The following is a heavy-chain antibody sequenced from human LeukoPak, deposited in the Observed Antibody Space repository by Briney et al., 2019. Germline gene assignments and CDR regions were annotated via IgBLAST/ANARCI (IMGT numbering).Heavy chain of an antibody. J-gene: IGHJ4*02. Sequence: GGSQGLSCAASGFTFSTYAMSWVRQAPGKGLEWVSVISGSGGSTYYADSVKGRFTISRDNSKNTLYLQMNSLRAEDTAVYYCAKGTTTLVVTKVDYWGQGTLVTVSS. CDR3: AKGTTTLVVTKVDY. CDR1: GFTFSTYA. D-gene: IGHD4-23*01. V-gene: IGHV3-23*01. CDR2: ISGSGGST.